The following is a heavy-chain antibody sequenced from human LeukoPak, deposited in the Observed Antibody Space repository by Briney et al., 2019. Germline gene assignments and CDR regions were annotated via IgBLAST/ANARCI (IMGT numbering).Heavy chain of an antibody. D-gene: IGHD1-26*01. J-gene: IGHJ4*02. V-gene: IGHV4-39*01. CDR2: IYYSGST. CDR3: ARHQWELLDHYDY. Sequence: SETLSLTCTVSGGSISSSSYYWGWIRQPPGKGLEWIGSIYYSGSTYYNPSLKSRVTISVDTSKNQFSLKLSSVTAADTAVYYCARHQWELLDHYDYWGQGTLVTVSS. CDR1: GGSISSSSYY.